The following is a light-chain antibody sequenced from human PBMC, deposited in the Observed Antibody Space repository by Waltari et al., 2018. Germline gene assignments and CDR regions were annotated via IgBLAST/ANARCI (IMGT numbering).Light chain of an antibody. CDR3: SSYISSSTLEL. CDR2: DVR. CDR1: SSDVGGYNY. V-gene: IGLV2-14*03. J-gene: IGLJ2*01. Sequence: QSALTQPASVSGSPGQSITISCTGTSSDVGGYNYVSWYQKHPGKAPKLMIYDVRNRPPGVFNRFSGSKSGNTASLTISGLQAEDEADYYCSSYISSSTLELFGGGTSLTVL.